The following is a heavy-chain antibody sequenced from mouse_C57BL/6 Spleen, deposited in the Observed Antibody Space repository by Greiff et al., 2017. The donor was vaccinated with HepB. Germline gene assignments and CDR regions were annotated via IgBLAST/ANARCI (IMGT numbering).Heavy chain of an antibody. CDR3: ARHGSSFFDY. CDR1: GYSFTGYY. V-gene: IGHV1-42*01. CDR2: INPSTGGT. J-gene: IGHJ2*01. D-gene: IGHD1-1*01. Sequence: VQLQQSGPELVKPGASVKISCKASGYSFTGYYMNWVKQSPEKSLEWIGVINPSTGGTTYNQKFKAKATLTVDKSSSTAYMQLKSLTSEDSAVYYCARHGSSFFDYWGQGTTLTVSS.